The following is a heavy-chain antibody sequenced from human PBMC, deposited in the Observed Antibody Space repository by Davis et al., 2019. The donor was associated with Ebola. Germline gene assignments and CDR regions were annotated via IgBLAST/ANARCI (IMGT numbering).Heavy chain of an antibody. CDR1: GVSISTHY. Sequence: PSETLSLTCTVSGVSISTHYWNWIRQPPGKGLEWIGSVYYSGYTNYSPSLKSRVTISIDTSKNKFSLRLRSVTAADTAVYYCAERGGSVWGQGTLVNVSS. J-gene: IGHJ4*02. V-gene: IGHV4-59*11. CDR3: AERGGSV. D-gene: IGHD3-16*01. CDR2: VYYSGYT.